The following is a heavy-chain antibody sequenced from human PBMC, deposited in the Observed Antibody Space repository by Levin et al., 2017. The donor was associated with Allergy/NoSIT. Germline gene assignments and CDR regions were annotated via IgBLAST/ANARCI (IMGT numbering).Heavy chain of an antibody. CDR2: ISSSSTYI. Sequence: GGSPRLSCAASGFTFSDYSVDWVRQAPGKGLEWISSISSSSTYIFYADSLKGRFTVSRDDAKNSVYLQINSLRAEDTAVYYCARGFYGSGNYVDYWGQGTLVTVSS. CDR1: GFTFSDYS. J-gene: IGHJ4*02. CDR3: ARGFYGSGNYVDY. V-gene: IGHV3-21*01. D-gene: IGHD3-10*01.